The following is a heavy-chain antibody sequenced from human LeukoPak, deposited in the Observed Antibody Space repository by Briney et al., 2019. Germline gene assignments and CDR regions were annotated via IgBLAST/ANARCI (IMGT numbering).Heavy chain of an antibody. D-gene: IGHD4-17*01. CDR2: IKQDGSEK. J-gene: IGHJ4*02. V-gene: IGHV3-7*01. CDR3: ARALLACTVTTCGSPFDY. Sequence: PGGSLRLSCAASGFTYSSYWMSWVRQAPGKGLEWVANIKQDGSEKYYVDSVKSRFTISRDNAKSSLYLQINSLRAEDTAVYYCARALLACTVTTCGSPFDYWGQGTLVTVSS. CDR1: GFTYSSYW.